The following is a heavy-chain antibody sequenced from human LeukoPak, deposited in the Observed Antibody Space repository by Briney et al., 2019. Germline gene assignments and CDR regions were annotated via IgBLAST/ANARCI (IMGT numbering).Heavy chain of an antibody. D-gene: IGHD3-16*01. CDR2: VDPEHGET. Sequence: ASVKVSCKASGYTFTDYFMHWVQQAPGKGLEWTGRVDPEHGETMYGEKFQGRITITADTSTDTAYMELRGLRSEDTAVYYCTTVPFSEVMGVFNIWGQGTMVTVSS. J-gene: IGHJ3*02. CDR1: GYTFTDYF. CDR3: TTVPFSEVMGVFNI. V-gene: IGHV1-69-2*01.